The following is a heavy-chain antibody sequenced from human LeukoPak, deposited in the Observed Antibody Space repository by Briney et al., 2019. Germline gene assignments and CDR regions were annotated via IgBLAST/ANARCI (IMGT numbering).Heavy chain of an antibody. CDR3: ARGYDYDYVWGSYRPFDY. Sequence: SETLSLTCTVSGGSISSSSYYWGWIRQPPGKGLEWIGSIYYSGSTYYNPSLKSRVTISVDTSKNQFSLKLSSVTAADTAVYYCARGYDYDYVWGSYRPFDYWGQGTLVTVSS. D-gene: IGHD3-16*02. V-gene: IGHV4-39*07. J-gene: IGHJ4*02. CDR1: GGSISSSSYY. CDR2: IYYSGST.